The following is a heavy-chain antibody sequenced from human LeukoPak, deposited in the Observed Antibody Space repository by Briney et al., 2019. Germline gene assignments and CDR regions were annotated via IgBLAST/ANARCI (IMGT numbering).Heavy chain of an antibody. J-gene: IGHJ4*02. CDR1: GYTCTSYG. CDR2: ISAHNGNT. V-gene: IGHV1-18*01. D-gene: IGHD3-22*01. Sequence: ASVKVSCKASGYTCTSYGISWVRQAPGQGLEWMGWISAHNGNTNYAQKLQGRVTMTTDTSTSTAYMELRSLRSDDTAVYYCASVARGYDSSGHLNNWGQGTLVTVSS. CDR3: ASVARGYDSSGHLNN.